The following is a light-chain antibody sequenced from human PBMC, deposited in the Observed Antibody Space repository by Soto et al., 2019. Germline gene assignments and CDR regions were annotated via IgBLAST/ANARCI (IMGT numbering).Light chain of an antibody. CDR2: RAS. Sequence: DIQMTQSPSTLSASVGDRVTITCRASQSISSWLAWYQQKPGKVPKLLIYRASSLESGVPSRFSGSGSGTEFTLTISSLQPDDFATYYCQQYNNYSPTFGQGTKVEIK. CDR3: QQYNNYSPT. J-gene: IGKJ1*01. CDR1: QSISSW. V-gene: IGKV1-5*03.